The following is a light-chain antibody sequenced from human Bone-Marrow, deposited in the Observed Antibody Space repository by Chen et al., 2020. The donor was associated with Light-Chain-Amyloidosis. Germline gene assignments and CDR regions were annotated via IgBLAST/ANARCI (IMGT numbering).Light chain of an antibody. V-gene: IGLV3-25*03. CDR1: DLPTKY. J-gene: IGLJ2*01. CDR2: RDT. Sequence: YELTQPPSVSGSPGQTARITCSGDDLPTKYAYCYQQKPGQAPVLVIHRDTERPSGISERFSGSSSGTTATLTISGVQAEDEADYHCQSADSSGTYEVIFGGGTKLTVL. CDR3: QSADSSGTYEVI.